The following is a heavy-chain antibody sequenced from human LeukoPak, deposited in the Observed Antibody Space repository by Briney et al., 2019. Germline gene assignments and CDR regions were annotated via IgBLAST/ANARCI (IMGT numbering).Heavy chain of an antibody. V-gene: IGHV4-39*01. CDR1: GGSTSSSSYY. Sequence: PSETLSLTCTVSGGSTSSSSYYWGWIRQPPGKGLEWIGSIYYSGSTYFNPSLKSRVTISVDTSKNQFSLKLSSVTAADTAVYYCAREWYGSGSYYNWFDPWGQGTLVTVSS. CDR3: AREWYGSGSYYNWFDP. D-gene: IGHD3-10*01. J-gene: IGHJ5*02. CDR2: IYYSGST.